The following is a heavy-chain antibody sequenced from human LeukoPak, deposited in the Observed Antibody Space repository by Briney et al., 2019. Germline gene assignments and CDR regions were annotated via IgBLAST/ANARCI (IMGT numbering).Heavy chain of an antibody. J-gene: IGHJ3*02. CDR2: ISSTGTYI. V-gene: IGHV3-21*06. CDR3: ARALLTLIDAFDI. D-gene: IGHD3-9*01. CDR1: GFTFSSYS. Sequence: PGGSLRLSCAAPGFTFSSYSMNWVRQAPGKGLEWVSSISSTGTYIDYADSLKGRFTISRDNAKNSLYLQMNSLRAEDTAVYYCARALLTLIDAFDIWGQGTLVTVSS.